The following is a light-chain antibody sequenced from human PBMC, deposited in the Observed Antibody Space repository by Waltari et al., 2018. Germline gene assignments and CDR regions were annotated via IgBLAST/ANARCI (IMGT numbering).Light chain of an antibody. V-gene: IGLV1-47*01. CDR3: AAWDGGVSGPHV. Sequence: QSVLTPPPSASGTPGQRVTISCSGSSSNIGSNYVYWYQHLPGTTPQLLSSRNDQRPPGVPDRFSGSKSGTSASLDISGLRSEDEGDYYCAAWDGGVSGPHVFGTGTKVTVL. J-gene: IGLJ1*01. CDR2: RND. CDR1: SSNIGSNY.